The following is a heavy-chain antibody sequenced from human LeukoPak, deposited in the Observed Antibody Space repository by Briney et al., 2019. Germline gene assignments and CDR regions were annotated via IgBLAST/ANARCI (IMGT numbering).Heavy chain of an antibody. CDR1: GFTFSSYA. Sequence: GGSLRLSCAASGFTFSSYAMNWVRQAPGKGLEWVAGISSGDRTFHAESVKGRFTISRDKSKDTLYLQMNSLRAEDTAVYYCAKDVWFGKDRKPYWGQGTLVTVSS. CDR2: ISSGDRT. D-gene: IGHD3-10*01. CDR3: AKDVWFGKDRKPY. J-gene: IGHJ4*02. V-gene: IGHV3-23*01.